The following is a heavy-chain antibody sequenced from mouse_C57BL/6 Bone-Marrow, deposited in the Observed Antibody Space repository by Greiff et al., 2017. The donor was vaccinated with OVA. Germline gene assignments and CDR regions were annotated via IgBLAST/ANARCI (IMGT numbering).Heavy chain of an antibody. V-gene: IGHV15-2*01. Sequence: QVQLQQSGAELRSPGSSVKLSCKDFDSAVFPIAYMSWVRQKPGHGFEWIGGILPSIGRTIYGEKFEDKATLDADTLSNTAYLELNSLKSEDASIYYCARRTTVVADWYFDVWGTGTTVTVSS. D-gene: IGHD1-1*01. J-gene: IGHJ1*03. CDR3: ARRTTVVADWYFDV. CDR2: ILPSIGRT. CDR1: DSAVFPIAY.